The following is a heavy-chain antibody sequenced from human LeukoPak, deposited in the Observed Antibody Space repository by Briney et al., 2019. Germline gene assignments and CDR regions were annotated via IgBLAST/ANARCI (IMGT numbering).Heavy chain of an antibody. D-gene: IGHD6-13*01. J-gene: IGHJ3*02. CDR3: ARESEVFTPGAAGREAFDI. Sequence: GSSVKVSCKASGGTFSSYAISWVRQAPGQGLESMGGIIPIFGTANYAQKFQGRVTITADESTSTAYMELSSLRSEDTAVYYCARESEVFTPGAAGREAFDIWGQGTMVTVSS. CDR2: IIPIFGTA. V-gene: IGHV1-69*01. CDR1: GGTFSSYA.